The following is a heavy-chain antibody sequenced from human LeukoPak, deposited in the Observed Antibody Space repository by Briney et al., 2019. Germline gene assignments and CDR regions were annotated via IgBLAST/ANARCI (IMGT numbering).Heavy chain of an antibody. Sequence: PSETLSLTCAVYGGSFSGYYWSWIRQPPGKGLEWIGEINHSGSTNYNPSLKSRVTISVDTSKNQFSLKLSSVTAADTAVYYCARGRALWFGDQPDFDLWGRGTLVTVSS. J-gene: IGHJ2*01. D-gene: IGHD3-10*01. CDR2: INHSGST. CDR3: ARGRALWFGDQPDFDL. V-gene: IGHV4-34*01. CDR1: GGSFSGYY.